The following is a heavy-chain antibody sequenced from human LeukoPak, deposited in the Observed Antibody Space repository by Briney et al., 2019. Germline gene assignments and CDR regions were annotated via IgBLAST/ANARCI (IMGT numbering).Heavy chain of an antibody. V-gene: IGHV3-30*02. CDR2: IQNDGSNE. Sequence: GGSLRLSCAASGFTFRSYGMHWVRQAPGKGLEWVAYIQNDGSNEQYADSVKGRFSISRDSSKNILYLQMNSLRAEDTAVYYCVKVDTWGQGTLVTVSS. J-gene: IGHJ4*02. D-gene: IGHD5-18*01. CDR1: GFTFRSYG. CDR3: VKVDT.